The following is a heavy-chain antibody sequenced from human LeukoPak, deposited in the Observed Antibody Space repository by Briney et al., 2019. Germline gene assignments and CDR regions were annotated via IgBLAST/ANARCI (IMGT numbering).Heavy chain of an antibody. D-gene: IGHD2-2*01. V-gene: IGHV3-64D*06. J-gene: IGHJ5*02. CDR3: VKGRVPAAVWWFDP. Sequence: PGGSLRLSCSASGFTFSSYTMHWVRQAPGKGLEYVSAISSNGGSTYYADSVKGRFTISRDNSKNTLYLQMSSLRAEDTAVDYCVKGRVPAAVWWFDPWGQGTLVTVSS. CDR1: GFTFSSYT. CDR2: ISSNGGST.